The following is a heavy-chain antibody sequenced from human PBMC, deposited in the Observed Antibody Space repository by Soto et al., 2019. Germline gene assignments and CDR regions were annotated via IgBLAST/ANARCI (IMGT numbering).Heavy chain of an antibody. CDR1: GGSISSGDYY. J-gene: IGHJ4*02. Sequence: SETLSLTCTVSGGSISSGDYYWSWIRQPPGKGLEWIGYIYYSGSTYYNPSLKSRVTISVDTSKNQFSLKLSSVTAADTAVYYCARGYSGYGPEAYFEYWGQGTLVTVSS. CDR2: IYYSGST. V-gene: IGHV4-30-4*01. CDR3: ARGYSGYGPEAYFEY. D-gene: IGHD5-12*01.